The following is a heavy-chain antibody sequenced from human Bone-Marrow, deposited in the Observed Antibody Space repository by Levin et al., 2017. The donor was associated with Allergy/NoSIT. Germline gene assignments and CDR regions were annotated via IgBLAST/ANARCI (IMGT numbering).Heavy chain of an antibody. J-gene: IGHJ4*02. CDR3: VRRGFGELLYY. Sequence: TSETLSLTCTVSGGSISSSSYYWGWIRQPPGTGLEWIGSIYYSGSTYYNPSLKSRVTISVDTSKNQFSLKLSSVTAADTAVYYCVRRGFGELLYYWGQGTLVTVSS. CDR2: IYYSGST. CDR1: GGSISSSSYY. D-gene: IGHD3-10*01. V-gene: IGHV4-39*01.